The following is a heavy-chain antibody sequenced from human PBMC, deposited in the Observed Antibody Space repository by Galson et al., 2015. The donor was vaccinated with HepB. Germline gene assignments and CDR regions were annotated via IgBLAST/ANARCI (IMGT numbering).Heavy chain of an antibody. J-gene: IGHJ3*02. CDR1: GGTFSSYA. CDR2: IIPILGIA. Sequence: SVKVSCKASGGTFSSYAISWARQAPGQGLEWMGRIIPILGIANYAQKFQGRVTITADKSTSTAYMELSSLRSEDTAVYYCARSRLDADSSGYYYVDSKAAFDIWGQGTMVTVSS. V-gene: IGHV1-69*04. CDR3: ARSRLDADSSGYYYVDSKAAFDI. D-gene: IGHD3-22*01.